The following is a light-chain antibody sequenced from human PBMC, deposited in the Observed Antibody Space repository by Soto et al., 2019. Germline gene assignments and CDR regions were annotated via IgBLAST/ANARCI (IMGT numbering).Light chain of an antibody. CDR1: HSIRTW. Sequence: DIQMPQSPSTLSASVGDSVTITFRSSHSIRTWLAWSQQKPVKAPNPLLYDASILKSGVPARVSGSGSCTEFTRTISSLQTDDFETDYCQQYNTYSTFGQGTRLESK. J-gene: IGKJ5*01. CDR2: DAS. CDR3: QQYNTYST. V-gene: IGKV1-5*01.